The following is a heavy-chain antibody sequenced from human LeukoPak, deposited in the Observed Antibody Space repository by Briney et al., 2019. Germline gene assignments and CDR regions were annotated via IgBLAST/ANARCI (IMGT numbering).Heavy chain of an antibody. CDR2: ISSSSMYI. CDR3: ARVACSESNCYLDY. Sequence: GGSLRLSCAVSGFTFSRYNMNWVRQAPGKGLEWVSSISSSSMYIFYADSVKGRFTISRDNAKNSLFLQMDSLRAEDTAMYYCARVACSESNCYLDYWGQGTLVTVSS. CDR1: GFTFSRYN. D-gene: IGHD2-15*01. V-gene: IGHV3-21*01. J-gene: IGHJ4*02.